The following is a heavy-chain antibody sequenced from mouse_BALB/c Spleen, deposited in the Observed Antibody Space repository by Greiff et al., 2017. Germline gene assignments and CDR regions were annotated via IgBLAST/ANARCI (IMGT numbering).Heavy chain of an antibody. D-gene: IGHD2-12*01. CDR2: ISSGGGST. J-gene: IGHJ2*01. Sequence: EVQRVESGGGLVKPGGSLKLSCAASGFAFSSYDMSWVRQTPEKRLEWVAYISSGGGSTYYPDTVKGRFTISRDNAKNTLYLQMSSLKSEDTAMYYCARHYDDFDYWGQGTTLTVSS. CDR1: GFAFSSYD. V-gene: IGHV5-12-1*01. CDR3: ARHYDDFDY.